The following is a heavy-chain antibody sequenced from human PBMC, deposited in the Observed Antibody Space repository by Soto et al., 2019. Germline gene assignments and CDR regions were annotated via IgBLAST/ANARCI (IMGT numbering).Heavy chain of an antibody. Sequence: GGSLRLSCAASGFTFDDYAMHWVRQAPGKGLGWVSGISWNSGSIGYADSVKGRFTISRDNAKNSLYLQMNSLRAEDTALYYCAKDRGAEGDAFDIWGQGTMVTVSS. V-gene: IGHV3-9*01. CDR2: ISWNSGSI. J-gene: IGHJ3*02. D-gene: IGHD3-16*01. CDR1: GFTFDDYA. CDR3: AKDRGAEGDAFDI.